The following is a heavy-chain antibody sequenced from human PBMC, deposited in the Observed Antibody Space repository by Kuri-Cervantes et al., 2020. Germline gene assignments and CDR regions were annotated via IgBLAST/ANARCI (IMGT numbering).Heavy chain of an antibody. Sequence: GESLKISCAASGFTFSNSDMNWVRQAPGKGLEWVSGVSWNGSRKHYADSVKGRFIISRDNSRNTLYLQMNSLRAEDTAEYYCARDRGYYGSGNYFDYWGQGTLVTVSS. D-gene: IGHD3-10*01. V-gene: IGHV3-19*01. CDR3: ARDRGYYGSGNYFDY. CDR2: VSWNGSRK. J-gene: IGHJ4*02. CDR1: GFTFSNSD.